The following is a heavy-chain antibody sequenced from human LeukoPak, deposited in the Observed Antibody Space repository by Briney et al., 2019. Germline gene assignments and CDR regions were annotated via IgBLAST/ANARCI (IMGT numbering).Heavy chain of an antibody. Sequence: GGSLRLSSAASGFTFSSYGMHWVRQAPGKGLEWVAVISYDGSNKYYADSVKGRFTISRDNSKNTLYLQMNSLRAEDTAVYYCASLMVRGARDWFDPWGQGTLVTVSS. J-gene: IGHJ5*02. D-gene: IGHD3-10*01. CDR2: ISYDGSNK. V-gene: IGHV3-30*03. CDR1: GFTFSSYG. CDR3: ASLMVRGARDWFDP.